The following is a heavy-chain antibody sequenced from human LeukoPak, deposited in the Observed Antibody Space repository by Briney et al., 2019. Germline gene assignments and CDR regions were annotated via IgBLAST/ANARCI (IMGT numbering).Heavy chain of an antibody. CDR1: GGSISSSSYY. D-gene: IGHD1-26*01. CDR3: ASLRHQWELLEAGFDH. V-gene: IGHV4-39*01. Sequence: SETLSLTCTVSGGSISSSSYYWGWIRQPPGKGLEWIGSIYYSGSTYYNPSLKSRVTISVDTSKNQFSLKLSSVTAADTAVYYCASLRHQWELLEAGFDHWGQGTLVTVSS. CDR2: IYYSGST. J-gene: IGHJ4*02.